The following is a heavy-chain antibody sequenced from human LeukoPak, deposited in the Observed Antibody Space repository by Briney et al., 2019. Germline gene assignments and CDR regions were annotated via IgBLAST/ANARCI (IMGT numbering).Heavy chain of an antibody. Sequence: GASVKVSCKASGYTFTSYGISWVRQAPGQGLEWMGWISACNGNTNYAQKLQGRVTMTTDTSTSTAYMELRSLRSDDTAVYYCAREGYSYAKDPNYYYYYGMDVWGQGTTVTVSS. CDR2: ISACNGNT. V-gene: IGHV1-18*01. J-gene: IGHJ6*02. CDR1: GYTFTSYG. CDR3: AREGYSYAKDPNYYYYYGMDV. D-gene: IGHD5-18*01.